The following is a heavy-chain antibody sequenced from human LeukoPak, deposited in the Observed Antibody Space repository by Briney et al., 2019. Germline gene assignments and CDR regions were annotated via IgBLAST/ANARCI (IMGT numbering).Heavy chain of an antibody. CDR2: ISAYNVNT. V-gene: IGHV1-18*01. Sequence: AAVKVSYKTSGYTFTSFGISWVRQAPGQGLEWIGWISAYNVNTIYAQMLHGRVTMTTATSTSTAYMELRSLRSDDTAVYYCERDLSSSYYYVFDYWGQGTLVTVSS. CDR1: GYTFTSFG. D-gene: IGHD3-22*01. J-gene: IGHJ4*02. CDR3: ERDLSSSYYYVFDY.